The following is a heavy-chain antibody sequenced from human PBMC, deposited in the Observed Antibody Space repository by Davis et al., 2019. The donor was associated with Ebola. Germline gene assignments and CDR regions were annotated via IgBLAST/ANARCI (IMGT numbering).Heavy chain of an antibody. D-gene: IGHD2/OR15-2a*01. CDR3: ATPTHCISGTCYDKDYVYGLDV. CDR2: MNPKSGNR. CDR1: EYTFTSYD. Sequence: AASVKVSCQASEYTFTSYDINWVRQATGQGLEWVGWMNPKSGNRGYAEKFQGRVTMTRNTSISTAYMELRSLRSEDTAVYYCATPTHCISGTCYDKDYVYGLDVWGQGTTVTVSS. V-gene: IGHV1-8*02. J-gene: IGHJ6*02.